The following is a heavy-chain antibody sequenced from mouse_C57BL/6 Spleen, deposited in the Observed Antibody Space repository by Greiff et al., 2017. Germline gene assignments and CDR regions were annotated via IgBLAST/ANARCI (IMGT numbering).Heavy chain of an antibody. J-gene: IGHJ1*03. CDR3: ARNYGGAYEYFDV. CDR2: ISSGSSTI. CDR1: GFTFSDYG. D-gene: IGHD1-2*01. Sequence: EVKVVESGGGLVKPGGSLKLSCAASGFTFSDYGMHWVRQAPEKGLEWVAYISSGSSTIYYADTVKGRFTISRDNAKNTLFLQMTSLRSEDTAMYYCARNYGGAYEYFDVWGTGTTVTVSS. V-gene: IGHV5-17*01.